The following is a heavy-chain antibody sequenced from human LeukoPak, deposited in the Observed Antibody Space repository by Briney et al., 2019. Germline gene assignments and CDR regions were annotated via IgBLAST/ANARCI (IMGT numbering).Heavy chain of an antibody. J-gene: IGHJ4*02. CDR2: ISYDGSNK. CDR3: ARVTEGYQLLGILGY. Sequence: GGSLRLSCAASGFTFDDYAMHWVRQAPGKGLEWVAVISYDGSNKYYADSVKGRFTISRDNSKNTLYLQMNSLRAEDTAVYYCARVTEGYQLLGILGYWGQGTLVTVSS. D-gene: IGHD2-2*01. CDR1: GFTFDDYA. V-gene: IGHV3-30-3*01.